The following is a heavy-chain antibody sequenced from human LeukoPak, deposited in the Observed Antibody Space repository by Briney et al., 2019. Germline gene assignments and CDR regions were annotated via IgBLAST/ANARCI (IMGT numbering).Heavy chain of an antibody. CDR2: IYYSGST. CDR3: ARAPPEWELLSYFDY. V-gene: IGHV4-30-4*01. J-gene: IGHJ4*02. Sequence: SETLSLTCTVSGGSISSGDYYWSWIRQPPGKGLEWIGYIYYSGSTYYNPSLKSRVTISVDTSKNQFSLKLSSVTAADTAVYYCARAPPEWELLSYFDYWGQGTLVTVSS. D-gene: IGHD1-26*01. CDR1: GGSISSGDYY.